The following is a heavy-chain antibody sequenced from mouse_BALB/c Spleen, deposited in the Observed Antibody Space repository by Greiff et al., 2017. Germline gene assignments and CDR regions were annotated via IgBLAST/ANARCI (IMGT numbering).Heavy chain of an antibody. V-gene: IGHV5-6-5*01. CDR2: ISSGGST. Sequence: DVMLVESGGGLVKPGGSLKLSCAASGFTFSSYAMSWVRQTPEKRLEWVASISSGGSTYYPDSVKGRFTISRDNARNILYLQMSSLRSEDTAMYYCATDLYGNYFAYWGQGTLVTVSA. CDR3: ATDLYGNYFAY. D-gene: IGHD2-10*02. J-gene: IGHJ3*01. CDR1: GFTFSSYA.